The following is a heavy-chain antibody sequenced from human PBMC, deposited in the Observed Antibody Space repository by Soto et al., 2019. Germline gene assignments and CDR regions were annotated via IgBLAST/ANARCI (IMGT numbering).Heavy chain of an antibody. D-gene: IGHD2-2*02. CDR3: ARRPGKATAIQGPESWFDP. CDR2: IYYSGST. CDR1: GGSISSSSYY. V-gene: IGHV4-39*01. Sequence: SETLSLTCTVSGGSISSSSYYWGWIRQPPGKGLEWIGSIYYSGSTYYNPSLKSRVTISVDTSKNQFSLKLSSVTAADTAVYYCARRPGKATAIQGPESWFDPWGQGTLVTVSS. J-gene: IGHJ5*02.